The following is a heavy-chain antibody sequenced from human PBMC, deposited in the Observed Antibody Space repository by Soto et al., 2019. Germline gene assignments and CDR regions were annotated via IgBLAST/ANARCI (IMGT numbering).Heavy chain of an antibody. CDR1: GFNSSRFT. CDR3: ARDSLTGRLYSSSWYGSYFDY. D-gene: IGHD6-13*01. V-gene: IGHV3-30-3*01. Sequence: GGSLRLSCAASGFNSSRFTMHWVRQAPGKGLEWVALISYDGNNKYYADSVKGRFTFSRDNSNNTLYLQMNSPRPEDTAVYFCARDSLTGRLYSSSWYGSYFDYWGQGTLVTVSS. CDR2: ISYDGNNK. J-gene: IGHJ4*02.